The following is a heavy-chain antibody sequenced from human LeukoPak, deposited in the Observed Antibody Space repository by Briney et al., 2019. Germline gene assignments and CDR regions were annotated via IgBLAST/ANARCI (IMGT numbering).Heavy chain of an antibody. CDR2: ISTSGTAV. V-gene: IGHV3-11*04. CDR1: GFTFSDYY. J-gene: IGHJ4*02. CDR3: AKSPGGYSGPFGD. Sequence: GGSLRLSCAASGFTFSDYYMSWIRQAPGKGLEWVSYISTSGTAVYYADSVKGRFTISRDNAKSSLYLQMNSLRVEDTAVYYCAKSPGGYSGPFGDWGQGTLATVSS. D-gene: IGHD5-12*01.